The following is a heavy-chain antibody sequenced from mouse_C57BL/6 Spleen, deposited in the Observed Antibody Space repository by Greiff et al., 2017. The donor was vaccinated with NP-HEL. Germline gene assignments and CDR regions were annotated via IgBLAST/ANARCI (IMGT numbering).Heavy chain of an antibody. D-gene: IGHD1-1*01. CDR2: ISDGGSYT. CDR1: GFTFSSYA. V-gene: IGHV5-4*01. J-gene: IGHJ4*01. CDR3: ARDYYYGSRTSYAMDY. Sequence: EVQRVESGGGLVKPGGSLKLSCAASGFTFSSYAMSWVRQTPEKRLEWVATISDGGSYTYYPDNVKGRFTISRDNAKNNLYLQMSHLKSEDTAMYYCARDYYYGSRTSYAMDYWGQGTSVTVSS.